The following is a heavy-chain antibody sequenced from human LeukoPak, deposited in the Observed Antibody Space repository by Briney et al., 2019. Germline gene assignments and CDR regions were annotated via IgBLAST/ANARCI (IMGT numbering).Heavy chain of an antibody. D-gene: IGHD3-22*01. CDR3: ARVPQYYDSSGSLTP. Sequence: SVKVSCKASGGTFSSYAISWVRQAPGQGLEWMGGIIPIFGTANYAQKFQGRVTITADESTSTAYMELSSLRSEDTAVYYCARVPQYYDSSGSLTPWGQGTLVTASS. CDR1: GGTFSSYA. V-gene: IGHV1-69*13. CDR2: IIPIFGTA. J-gene: IGHJ4*02.